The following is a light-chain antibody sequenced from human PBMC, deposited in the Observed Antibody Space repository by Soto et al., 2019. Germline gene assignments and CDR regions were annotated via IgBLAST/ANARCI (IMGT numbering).Light chain of an antibody. Sequence: EIVLTQSPGTLALSPGERATLSCRASQSVSNNLAWYQQKPGQAPRLLIYDASTRATGIPARFSGSGSGTEFTLTIRSLQSEDCAVYYCQQFNDWPITFGQGTRLEIK. J-gene: IGKJ5*01. CDR3: QQFNDWPIT. CDR1: QSVSNN. V-gene: IGKV3-15*01. CDR2: DAS.